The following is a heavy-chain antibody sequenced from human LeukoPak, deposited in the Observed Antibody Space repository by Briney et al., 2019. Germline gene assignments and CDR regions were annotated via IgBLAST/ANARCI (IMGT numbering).Heavy chain of an antibody. V-gene: IGHV4-59*01. J-gene: IGHJ4*02. D-gene: IGHD1-26*01. CDR3: ARGGGSYPRPYYFDY. Sequence: MTSETLSLTCTVSGGSISSYYWSWIRQPPGKGLEWIGYIYYSGSTNYNPSLKSRVTISVDTSKNQFSLKLSSVTAADTAVYYCARGGGSYPRPYYFDYWGQGTLVTVSS. CDR1: GGSISSYY. CDR2: IYYSGST.